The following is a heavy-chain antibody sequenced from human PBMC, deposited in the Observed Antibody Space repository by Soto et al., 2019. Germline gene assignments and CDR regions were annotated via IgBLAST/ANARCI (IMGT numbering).Heavy chain of an antibody. CDR3: TKDGDPSKGFHGAYDI. V-gene: IGHV3-30*18. J-gene: IGHJ3*02. CDR2: IANDKTYI. CDR1: GFIFTNFG. D-gene: IGHD7-27*01. Sequence: QVQLVESGGGVVQPGGSLRLSCAASGFIFTNFGMTWVRQAPGKGLEWVSIIANDKTYISYADSVKGRFTISRDNSNNTVHLQMNGLTVEDTAVYYCTKDGDPSKGFHGAYDIWGQGTMVTVSS.